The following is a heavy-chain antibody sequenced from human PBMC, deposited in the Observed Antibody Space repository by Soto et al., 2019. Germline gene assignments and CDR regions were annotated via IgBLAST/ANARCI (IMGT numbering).Heavy chain of an antibody. CDR1: GGSISSSNYY. J-gene: IGHJ5*02. V-gene: IGHV4-39*01. D-gene: IGHD1-26*01. CDR3: ATQEVGGSYVYTFDP. CDR2: IYYSGST. Sequence: QLQLQESGPGLVKPSETLSLTCTVSGGSISSSNYYWGWIRQPPGKGLEWIGSIYYSGSTYYNPAIKSRVTLSVDTSKNQFSLKLSSVTAADTAVYYCATQEVGGSYVYTFDPWGQGTLVTVSS.